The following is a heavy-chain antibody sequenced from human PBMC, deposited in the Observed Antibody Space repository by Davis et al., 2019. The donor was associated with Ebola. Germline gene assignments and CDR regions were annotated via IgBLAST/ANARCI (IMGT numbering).Heavy chain of an antibody. CDR2: IYGGGNT. CDR3: AGGGNLGWGYYYAMDV. V-gene: IGHV3-53*01. J-gene: IGHJ6*04. CDR1: GFVFRNYV. D-gene: IGHD3/OR15-3a*01. Sequence: GGSLRLSCAASGFVFRNYVMSWVRQAPGKGLEWVSVIYGGGNTYYADSVKGRFTISRDNSKNTVYLQMNSLRVEDTAVYYCAGGGNLGWGYYYAMDVWGKGTTVTVSS.